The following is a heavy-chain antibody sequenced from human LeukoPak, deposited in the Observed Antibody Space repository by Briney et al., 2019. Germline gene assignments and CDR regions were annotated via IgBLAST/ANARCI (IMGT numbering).Heavy chain of an antibody. J-gene: IGHJ4*02. V-gene: IGHV1-3*01. Sequence: XVSCKASGYTFTSYAMHWVRQAPGQRLEWMGWINAGNGNTKYSQKFQGRVTITRDTSASTAYMELSSLRSEDTAVYYCARGTRLGYFDWLAFDYWGQGTLVTVSS. CDR1: GYTFTSYA. CDR3: ARGTRLGYFDWLAFDY. CDR2: INAGNGNT. D-gene: IGHD3-9*01.